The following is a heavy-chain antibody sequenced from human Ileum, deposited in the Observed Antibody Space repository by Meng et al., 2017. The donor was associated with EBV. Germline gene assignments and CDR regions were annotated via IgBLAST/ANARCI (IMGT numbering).Heavy chain of an antibody. CDR3: AYYFVGRGGPGS. V-gene: IGHV4-61*03. CDR2: MYDSENA. J-gene: IGHJ5*02. CDR1: GGSVSSNDYH. Sequence: QVQPQESGPGLVKPSETLSLTCSVSGGSVSSNDYHWSWIRQPPGKGLEWIGRMYDSENAKYNPSLNSRVTISIDTTRNHFVLKLTSVTAADTAVYYCAYYFVGRGGPGSWGQGTLVTVSS. D-gene: IGHD3-9*01.